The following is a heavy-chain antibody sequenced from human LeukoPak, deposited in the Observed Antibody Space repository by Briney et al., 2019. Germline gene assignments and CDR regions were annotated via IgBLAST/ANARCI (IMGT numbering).Heavy chain of an antibody. CDR2: IIPILGIA. J-gene: IGHJ6*02. CDR3: ARPDMRYCSSTSCSKKSAYYYYGMDV. Sequence: SVKVSRKASGGTFSSYAISWVRQAPGQGLEWMGRIIPILGIANYAQKFQGRVTITADKSTSTAYMELSSLRSEDTAVYYCARPDMRYCSSTSCSKKSAYYYYGMDVWGQGTTVTVSS. V-gene: IGHV1-69*04. D-gene: IGHD2-2*01. CDR1: GGTFSSYA.